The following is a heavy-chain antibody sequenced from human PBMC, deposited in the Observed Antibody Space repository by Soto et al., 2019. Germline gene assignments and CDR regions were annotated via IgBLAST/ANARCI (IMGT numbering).Heavy chain of an antibody. CDR3: ARIDTIYSSSSALPDY. CDR1: GFSLSSSGMC. V-gene: IGHV2-70*11. Sequence: GSGPTLVNPTQTLTLTCTFSGFSLSSSGMCVTWIRQPPGKALEWLARIDWNDDKHYSTSLKTRLTISKDTSKNQVVLTMTNVDPADTATYYCARIDTIYSSSSALPDYWAQGTLVPVSS. CDR2: IDWNDDK. J-gene: IGHJ4*02. D-gene: IGHD6-6*01.